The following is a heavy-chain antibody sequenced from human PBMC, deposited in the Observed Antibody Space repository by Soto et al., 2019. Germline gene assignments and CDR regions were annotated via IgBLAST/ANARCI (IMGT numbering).Heavy chain of an antibody. CDR1: GDSIISGNW. CDR3: ARGIYYGSGTYYLNWFDP. Sequence: SETLSLTCAVSGDSIISGNWWSWVRQPPGKGLEWIGEIYHSGSTNYNPSLKSRVTMSVDKSKSQFSLKLSSATAADTAVYYCARGIYYGSGTYYLNWFDPWGQGTLVTVS. V-gene: IGHV4-4*02. CDR2: IYHSGST. J-gene: IGHJ5*02. D-gene: IGHD3-10*01.